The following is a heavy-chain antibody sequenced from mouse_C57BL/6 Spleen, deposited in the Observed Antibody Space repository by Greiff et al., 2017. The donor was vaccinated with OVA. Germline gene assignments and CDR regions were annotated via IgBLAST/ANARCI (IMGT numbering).Heavy chain of an antibody. J-gene: IGHJ3*01. V-gene: IGHV14-3*01. D-gene: IGHD3-2*02. Sequence: VHVKQSVAELVRPGASVKLSCTASGFNIKNTYMHWVKQRPEQGLEWIGRIDPANGNTKYAPKFQGKATITADTSSNTAYLQLSSLTSEDTAIYYCARRRDSSGYEFAYWGQGTLVTVSA. CDR1: GFNIKNTY. CDR3: ARRRDSSGYEFAY. CDR2: IDPANGNT.